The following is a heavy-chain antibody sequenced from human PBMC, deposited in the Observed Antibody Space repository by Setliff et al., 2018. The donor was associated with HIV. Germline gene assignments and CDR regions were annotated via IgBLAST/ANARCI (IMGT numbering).Heavy chain of an antibody. CDR3: ARWARPLAYCGGDCPYYFDY. CDR1: GCSFTSYW. Sequence: GESLKISCKGSGCSFTSYWIGWVRQMPGKGLEWMGIIYPGDSDTRYSPSFQGQVTISADKSISTAYLQWSSLKASDTAMYYCARWARPLAYCGGDCPYYFDYWGQGTLVTVSS. V-gene: IGHV5-51*01. D-gene: IGHD2-21*02. J-gene: IGHJ4*02. CDR2: IYPGDSDT.